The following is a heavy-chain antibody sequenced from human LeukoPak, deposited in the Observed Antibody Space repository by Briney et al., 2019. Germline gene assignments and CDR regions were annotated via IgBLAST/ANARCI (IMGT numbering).Heavy chain of an antibody. Sequence: GGSLRLSCAASGFTFSDYHMSWIRQAPGKGLEWVGFISSSGTTIYYADSVKGRFTISRDSAKKSLYLQMSSLRAEDTAVYYCARDHYFASGSYRADFDYWGQGTLVTVSS. D-gene: IGHD3-10*01. V-gene: IGHV3-11*01. CDR1: GFTFSDYH. J-gene: IGHJ4*02. CDR2: ISSSGTTI. CDR3: ARDHYFASGSYRADFDY.